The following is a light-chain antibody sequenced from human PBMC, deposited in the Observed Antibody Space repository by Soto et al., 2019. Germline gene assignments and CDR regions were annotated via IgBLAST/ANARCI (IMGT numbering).Light chain of an antibody. CDR2: EVS. CDR1: NNDVGGYNY. V-gene: IGLV2-14*01. J-gene: IGLJ2*01. CDR3: SSYTTTSPVL. Sequence: QSALTQPASVSGSPGQSITISCTGTNNDVGGYNYVSWYQQHPGKAPKLMIYEVSNRPSGVSNRFSGFKSANTASLTISGLQAEDEADYYCSSYTTTSPVLFGGGTKLTVL.